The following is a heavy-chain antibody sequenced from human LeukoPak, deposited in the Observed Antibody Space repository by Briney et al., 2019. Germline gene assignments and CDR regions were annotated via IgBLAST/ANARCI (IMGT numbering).Heavy chain of an antibody. D-gene: IGHD4-17*01. CDR1: GFTFSNYA. CDR2: LSSDGSKK. CDR3: ARGAHKRDDYEGFFDY. J-gene: IGHJ4*02. V-gene: IGHV3-30*04. Sequence: SGGSLRLSCAASGFTFSNYAMHWVRQAPGKGLEWVAVLSSDGSKKDYADSVKGRFTISRDNSKNTLYLQMVSLRVEDTAVYYCARGAHKRDDYEGFFDYWGQGTLVTVTS.